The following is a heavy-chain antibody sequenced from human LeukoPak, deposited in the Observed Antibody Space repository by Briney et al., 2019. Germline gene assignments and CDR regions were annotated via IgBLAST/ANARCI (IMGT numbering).Heavy chain of an antibody. V-gene: IGHV4-59*01. CDR1: GGSFSSYY. CDR2: IYYSGST. D-gene: IGHD2-15*01. J-gene: IGHJ6*03. Sequence: SETLSLTCAVYGGSFSSYYWSWIRQPPGKGLEWIGYIYYSGSTNYNPSLKSRVTISVDTSKNQFSLKLSSVTAADTAVYYCAREASCSGGSCSPPIYYYYYYMDVWGKGTTVTISS. CDR3: AREASCSGGSCSPPIYYYYYYMDV.